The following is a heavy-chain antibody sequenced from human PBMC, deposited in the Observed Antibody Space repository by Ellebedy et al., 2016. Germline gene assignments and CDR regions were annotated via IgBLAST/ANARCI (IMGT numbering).Heavy chain of an antibody. CDR3: ARVSYYYMDV. CDR1: GGSFSGYY. CDR2: INHSGST. Sequence: SETLSLXXAVYGGSFSGYYWSWIRQPPGKGLEWIGEINHSGSTNYNPSLKSRVTISVDTSKNQFSLKLSSVTAADTAVYYCARVSYYYMDVWGKGTTVTVSS. J-gene: IGHJ6*03. V-gene: IGHV4-34*01.